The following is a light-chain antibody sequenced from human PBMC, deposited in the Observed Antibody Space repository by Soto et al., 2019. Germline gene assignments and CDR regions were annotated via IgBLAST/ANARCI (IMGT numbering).Light chain of an antibody. CDR2: GAS. CDR1: QSVTSN. V-gene: IGKV3-15*01. CDR3: QQYNSYPLT. Sequence: EIMMSQSPATLSVSKGVRVTLSCRASQSVTSNLAWYQHKPGQAPRLLISGASTGAIGIPARFSGSGSGTEFILTISSLQPDDFATYYCQQYNSYPLTFGGGSIVDI. J-gene: IGKJ4*01.